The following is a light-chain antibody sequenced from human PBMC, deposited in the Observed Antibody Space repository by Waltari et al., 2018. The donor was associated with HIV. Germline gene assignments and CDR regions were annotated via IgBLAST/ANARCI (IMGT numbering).Light chain of an antibody. Sequence: IQMNQSPSSLSASAGDRVSINCRARQNISTYLNWYQQKPGKDPKLLIYAASGLQGGVPTRFRGSGSVTDCPLTIEGLQLDDFATYYCQQTNRTPNNFGPGNNVDIK. V-gene: IGKV1-39*01. J-gene: IGKJ2*01. CDR3: QQTNRTPNN. CDR2: AAS. CDR1: QNISTY.